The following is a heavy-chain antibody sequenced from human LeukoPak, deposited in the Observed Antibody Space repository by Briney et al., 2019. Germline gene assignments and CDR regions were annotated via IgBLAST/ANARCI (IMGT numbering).Heavy chain of an antibody. J-gene: IGHJ4*02. CDR3: ARHWAVTRPFDY. V-gene: IGHV3-48*03. Sequence: RGSLRLSCAASGFTFSSYEMNWVRQAPGKGLEWVSYISSSGTTIYYADSVKGRFTISRDNAKNSLYLQMNSLRAEDTAVYYCARHWAVTRPFDYWGQGTLVTVSS. CDR2: ISSSGTTI. CDR1: GFTFSSYE. D-gene: IGHD3-16*01.